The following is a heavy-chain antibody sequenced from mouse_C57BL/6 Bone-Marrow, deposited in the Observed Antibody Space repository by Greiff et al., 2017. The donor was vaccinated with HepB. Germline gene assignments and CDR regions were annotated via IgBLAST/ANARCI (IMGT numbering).Heavy chain of an antibody. CDR2: ISYSGST. D-gene: IGHD2-1*01. CDR3: ARKEYGNYWYFDV. Sequence: EVMLVESGPGLAKPSQSLSLTCSVTGYSITSDYWNWIRKFPGNKLEYMGYISYSGSTYYNPSLKSRISITRDTSKNQYYLQLNSVTTEDTATYYCARKEYGNYWYFDVWGTGTTVTVSS. V-gene: IGHV3-8*01. CDR1: GYSITSDY. J-gene: IGHJ1*03.